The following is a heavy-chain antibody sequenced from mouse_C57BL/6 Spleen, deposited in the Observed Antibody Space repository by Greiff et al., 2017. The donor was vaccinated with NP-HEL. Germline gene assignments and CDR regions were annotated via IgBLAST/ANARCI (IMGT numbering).Heavy chain of an antibody. D-gene: IGHD2-4*01. CDR1: GYTFTDYN. Sequence: VQLQQSGPELVKPGASVKMSCKASGYTFTDYNMHWVKQSHEKSLEWIGYINPNNGGTSYNQKFKGKATLTVNKSSSTAYMELRSLTSEDSAVYYCAGGYYDYDRFAYWGQGTLVTVSA. CDR3: AGGYYDYDRFAY. J-gene: IGHJ3*01. V-gene: IGHV1-22*01. CDR2: INPNNGGT.